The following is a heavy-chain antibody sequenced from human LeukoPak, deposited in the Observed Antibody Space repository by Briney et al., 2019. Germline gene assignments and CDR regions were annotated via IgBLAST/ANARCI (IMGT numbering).Heavy chain of an antibody. CDR2: MSYDGSNK. CDR1: GFTFSGYA. D-gene: IGHD4-17*01. V-gene: IGHV3-30-3*01. Sequence: GGSLRLSCAASGFTFSGYAMHWVRQAPGKGLEWVSVMSYDGSNKYYADSVKGRFTISRDNSKNTLYLQMNSLRAEDTAVYYCARETGSAVGSTDFDYWGQGTLVTVSS. J-gene: IGHJ4*02. CDR3: ARETGSAVGSTDFDY.